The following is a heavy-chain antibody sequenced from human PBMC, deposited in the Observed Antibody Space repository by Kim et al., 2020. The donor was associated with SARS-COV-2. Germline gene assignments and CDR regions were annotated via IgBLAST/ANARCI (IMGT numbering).Heavy chain of an antibody. D-gene: IGHD2-21*02. CDR2: ISYDGSNK. V-gene: IGHV3-30*04. Sequence: GGSLRLSCAASGFTFSSYAMHWVRQAPGKGLEWVAVISYDGSNKYYADSVKGRFTISRDNSKKTLYLQMNSLRAEDTAVYYCARDRSGGDIFYFDYWGQG. CDR3: ARDRSGGDIFYFDY. CDR1: GFTFSSYA. J-gene: IGHJ4*02.